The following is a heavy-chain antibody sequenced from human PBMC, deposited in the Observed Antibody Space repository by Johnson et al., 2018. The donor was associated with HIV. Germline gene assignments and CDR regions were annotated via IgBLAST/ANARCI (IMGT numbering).Heavy chain of an antibody. V-gene: IGHV3-30-3*01. CDR1: GFTFRSYA. CDR2: ISYDGTNK. D-gene: IGHD3-3*01. J-gene: IGHJ3*02. CDR3: AAYYDFWSGSYTSGFDI. Sequence: QVQLVESGGGVVQPGRSLRLSCAASGFTFRSYAIHWVRQAPGKGLEWVAVISYDGTNKYSADSVKGRFTISRDNSRNTLYLEMNSLRAEDTAVYYCAAYYDFWSGSYTSGFDIWGQGTMVTVSS.